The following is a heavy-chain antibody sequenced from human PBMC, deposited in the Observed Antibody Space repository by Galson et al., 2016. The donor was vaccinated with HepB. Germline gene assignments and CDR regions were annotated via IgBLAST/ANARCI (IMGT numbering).Heavy chain of an antibody. CDR2: MYYGGNT. CDR3: ARPFGRWSFDY. CDR1: GASIISGSHY. V-gene: IGHV4-39*02. D-gene: IGHD1-26*01. Sequence: SETLSLTCNVSGASIISGSHYWGWIRQPPGKGLEWIGSMYYGGNTYYNPSLNNRVTISVDTSQNHFSLKLNSVTAADTAMYYCARPFGRWSFDYWGQGVLVIVSS. J-gene: IGHJ4*02.